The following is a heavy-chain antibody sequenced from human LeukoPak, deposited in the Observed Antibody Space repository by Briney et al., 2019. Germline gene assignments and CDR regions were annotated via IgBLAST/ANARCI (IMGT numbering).Heavy chain of an antibody. D-gene: IGHD2-2*01. CDR3: VRRDITSRYVVWFDP. V-gene: IGHV5-51*01. Sequence: GESLKIFCKGSGYSFISYWIGWVRQMPGKGLELMGIIYPGDPDTRYSPSFQGQVTISADKSINTAYLQWSSLKASDTAIYYCVRRDITSRYVVWFDPWGQGTPVTVSS. J-gene: IGHJ5*02. CDR2: IYPGDPDT. CDR1: GYSFISYW.